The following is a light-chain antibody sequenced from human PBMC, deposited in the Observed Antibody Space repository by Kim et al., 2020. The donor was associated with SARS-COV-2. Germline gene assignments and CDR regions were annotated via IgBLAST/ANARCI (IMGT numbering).Light chain of an antibody. Sequence: SYELTQPPSVSVAPGKTARITCGGNNIGSKSVHWYQQKPGQAPVLVIYYDSDRPSGIPERFSGSNSGNTATLTISRVEAGDEADYYCQAWDTKMVFG. V-gene: IGLV3-21*04. CDR1: NIGSKS. CDR2: YDS. J-gene: IGLJ2*01. CDR3: QAWDTKMV.